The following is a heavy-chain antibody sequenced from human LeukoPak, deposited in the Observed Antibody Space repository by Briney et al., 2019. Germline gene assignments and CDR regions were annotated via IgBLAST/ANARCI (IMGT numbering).Heavy chain of an antibody. CDR3: AKGRGIADDAFDI. Sequence: PGRSLRLSCAASGFIFDDYAMHWVRQAPGKGLEWVSGISWNSGSIGYADSVKGRFTISRDNAKNSLYLQMNSLRAEDTALYYCAKGRGIADDAFDIWGQGTMVTVSS. V-gene: IGHV3-9*01. CDR1: GFIFDDYA. D-gene: IGHD6-13*01. CDR2: ISWNSGSI. J-gene: IGHJ3*02.